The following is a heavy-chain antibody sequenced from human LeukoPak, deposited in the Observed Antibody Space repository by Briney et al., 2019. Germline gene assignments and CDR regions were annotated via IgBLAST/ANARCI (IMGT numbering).Heavy chain of an antibody. Sequence: GGSLRLSCAASGFTFSSYAMSWVRQAPGKGLEWVSAISGSGGSKYYADSVKGRFTISRDNPKTTLHLQMNSLSAEDTAVYYCAKAPDYGCNSWDYWGQGTLVTVSS. CDR1: GFTFSSYA. J-gene: IGHJ4*02. V-gene: IGHV3-23*01. CDR3: AKAPDYGCNSWDY. CDR2: ISGSGGSK. D-gene: IGHD4-23*01.